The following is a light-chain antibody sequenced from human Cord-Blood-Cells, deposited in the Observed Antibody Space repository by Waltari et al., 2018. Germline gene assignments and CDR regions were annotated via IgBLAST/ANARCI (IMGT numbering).Light chain of an antibody. CDR1: SSDVGCHNY. CDR3: CSYAGSYTWV. CDR2: DVS. J-gene: IGLJ3*02. V-gene: IGLV2-11*01. Sequence: QSALTQPRSVSGSPGQSVTLSCPGTSSDVGCHNYVSWYQQHPGTAPNLMIYDVSKRPSGVPDRFSGSKSGNTASLTISGLQAEDEADYYCCSYAGSYTWVFGGGTKLTVL.